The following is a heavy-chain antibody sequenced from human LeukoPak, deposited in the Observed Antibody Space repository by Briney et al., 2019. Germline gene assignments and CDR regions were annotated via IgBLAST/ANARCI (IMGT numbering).Heavy chain of an antibody. J-gene: IGHJ3*02. CDR1: GYRFTNYW. D-gene: IGHD4-11*01. V-gene: IGHV5-51*01. Sequence: GESLKISCKGSGYRFTNYWIGWVRQMPGKGLEWMGIIYPGDSDTRYSPSFQGQVTISADKSISTAYLQWSSLKASDTAMYYCAVTTIGSVDAFDIWGQGTMVTVSS. CDR3: AVTTIGSVDAFDI. CDR2: IYPGDSDT.